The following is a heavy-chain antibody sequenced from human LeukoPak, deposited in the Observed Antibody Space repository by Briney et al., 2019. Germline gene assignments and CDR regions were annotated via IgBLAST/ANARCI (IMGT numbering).Heavy chain of an antibody. J-gene: IGHJ3*02. CDR3: ARGISPGSGWFFNI. CDR2: IYQSGST. CDR1: GGSISSGHW. V-gene: IGHV4-4*02. Sequence: SETLSLTCAVSGGSISSGHWWSWVRQPPMKGLEWIGEIYQSGSTNYNPSLNSRVTISIDKSKNQFSLKLTSVTAADTAVYYCARGISPGSGWFFNIWGQGTVVSVSS. D-gene: IGHD6-19*01.